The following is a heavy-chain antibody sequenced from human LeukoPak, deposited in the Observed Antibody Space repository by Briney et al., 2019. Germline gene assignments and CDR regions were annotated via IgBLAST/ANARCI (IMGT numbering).Heavy chain of an antibody. CDR1: GFTVSSSY. J-gene: IGHJ4*02. CDR2: IYSGGNT. CDR3: ARXIAATGRLYFDY. D-gene: IGHD6-13*01. Sequence: PGGSLRLSCAASGFTVSSSYMSWVRQAPGKGLEYVSVIYSGGNTYYAGSVKGRFTISRDNSKNTVYLQMNSLRAEDTAVYYCARXIAATGRLYFDYWGQGTLVTVSS. V-gene: IGHV3-53*01.